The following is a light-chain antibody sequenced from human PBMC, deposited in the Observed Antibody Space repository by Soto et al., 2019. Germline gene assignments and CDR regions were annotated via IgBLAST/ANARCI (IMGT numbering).Light chain of an antibody. Sequence: EIEMSPSRASVSASLEDKVIIPXRASQSDSRHLNWYQQERGXAPKXXXVAXSSLPRGVPSRFSGSRSAQDVTLTISILQPEDLATYYCQRSYRTTPTFGQGTKVDIK. CDR3: QRSYRTTPT. CDR2: AXS. V-gene: IGKV1-39*01. J-gene: IGKJ1*01. CDR1: QSDSRH.